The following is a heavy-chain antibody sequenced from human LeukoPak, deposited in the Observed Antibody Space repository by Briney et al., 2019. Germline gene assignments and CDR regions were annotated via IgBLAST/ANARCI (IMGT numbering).Heavy chain of an antibody. CDR1: GGSISSYY. Sequence: PSETLSLTCTVSGGSISSYYWSWIRQPAGKGLEWIGRIYTSGSTNYNPSLKSRVTMSVDTSKNQFSLKLSSVTAADTAVYYCAREMALYSSSWYAFDIWGQGTMVTVSS. CDR3: AREMALYSSSWYAFDI. J-gene: IGHJ3*02. V-gene: IGHV4-4*07. D-gene: IGHD6-13*01. CDR2: IYTSGST.